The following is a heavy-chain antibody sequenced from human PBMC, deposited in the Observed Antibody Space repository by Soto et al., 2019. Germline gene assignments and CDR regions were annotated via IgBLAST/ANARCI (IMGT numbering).Heavy chain of an antibody. D-gene: IGHD2-15*01. CDR3: ARAGYCSGGSCYPSKEIDAFDI. V-gene: IGHV4-34*01. J-gene: IGHJ3*02. Sequence: QVQLQQWGAGLLKPSETLSLTCAVYGGSFSGYYWSWIRQPPGKGLEWIGEINHSGSTNYNPSLKSRVNLSVDTSKNQFSLKLSSVTAADTAVYYCARAGYCSGGSCYPSKEIDAFDIWGQGTMVTVSS. CDR2: INHSGST. CDR1: GGSFSGYY.